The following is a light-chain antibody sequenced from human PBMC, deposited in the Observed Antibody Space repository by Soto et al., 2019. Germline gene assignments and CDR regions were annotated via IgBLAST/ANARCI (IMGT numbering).Light chain of an antibody. CDR3: QQYNNWPWT. CDR2: GAS. J-gene: IGKJ1*01. Sequence: EIVMTQSPATLSVSPGERATLSCRASQNLGSNLAWYQAKPGQAPRLLIYGASSRATGVPARVSGSGSGTEFTLILSSLQSEDVAVYYCQQYNNWPWTFGRGTKVEIK. CDR1: QNLGSN. V-gene: IGKV3-15*01.